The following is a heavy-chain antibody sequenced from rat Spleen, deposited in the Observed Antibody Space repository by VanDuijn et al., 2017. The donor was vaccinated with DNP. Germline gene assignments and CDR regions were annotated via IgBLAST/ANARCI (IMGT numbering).Heavy chain of an antibody. Sequence: EVQLVESGGGLVQPGRSLKLSCAASGFTFSNYGMHWIRQAPTTGLEWVASISPGGGSTYYRDSVKGRFTISRENAKITLYLHMDSLRSEDTATYYCTTVHYYDGTRFAYWGQGTLVTVSS. CDR1: GFTFSNYG. CDR2: ISPGGGST. J-gene: IGHJ3*01. CDR3: TTVHYYDGTRFAY. V-gene: IGHV5-19*01. D-gene: IGHD1-12*02.